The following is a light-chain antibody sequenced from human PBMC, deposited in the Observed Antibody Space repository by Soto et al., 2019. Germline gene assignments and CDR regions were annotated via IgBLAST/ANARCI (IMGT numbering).Light chain of an antibody. V-gene: IGKV1-9*01. CDR2: AAS. CDR1: QGISSY. CDR3: QQLNAYPYT. J-gene: IGKJ2*01. Sequence: IQLTQSPSSLSASVGDRVTITCRASQGISSYFAWYQQKPGKAPKVLIYAASTLQNGVPPRFSGSGSGTDFTLTISSLQPGDFATYYCQQLNAYPYTFGQGTQLEIK.